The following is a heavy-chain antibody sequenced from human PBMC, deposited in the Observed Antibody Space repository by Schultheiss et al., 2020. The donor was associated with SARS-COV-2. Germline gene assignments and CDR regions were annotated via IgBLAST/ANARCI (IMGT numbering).Heavy chain of an antibody. CDR3: ARGPVVPAARDAFDI. CDR2: INHSGST. V-gene: IGHV4-34*01. J-gene: IGHJ3*02. Sequence: SETLSLTCAVYGGSFSGYYWSWIRQPPGKGLEWIGEINHSGSTNYNPSLKSRVTISVDTSKNQFSLKLSSVTAADTAVYYCARGPVVPAARDAFDIWGQGTMVTVSS. D-gene: IGHD2-2*01. CDR1: GGSFSGYY.